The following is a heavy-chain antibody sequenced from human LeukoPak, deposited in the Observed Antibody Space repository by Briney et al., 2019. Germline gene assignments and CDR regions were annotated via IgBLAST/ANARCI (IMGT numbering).Heavy chain of an antibody. V-gene: IGHV4-39*07. CDR3: ARRGYWGSGSYLSYYYYYMDV. J-gene: IGHJ6*03. D-gene: IGHD3-10*01. CDR2: IYYNGST. CDR1: GGSISSSSYY. Sequence: PSETLSLTCTVSGGSISSSSYYWGWIRQPPGKGLEWIGSIYYNGSTYYNPSLKSRVTISVDTSKNQFSLKLSSVTAADTAVYYCARRGYWGSGSYLSYYYYYMDVWGKGTTVTISS.